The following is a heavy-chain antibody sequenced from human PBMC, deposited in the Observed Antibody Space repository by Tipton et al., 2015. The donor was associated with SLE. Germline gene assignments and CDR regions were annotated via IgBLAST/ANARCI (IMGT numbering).Heavy chain of an antibody. D-gene: IGHD2-15*01. CDR3: ARDPRTPVFGAFDI. CDR1: GVSISSSY. V-gene: IGHV4-4*07. Sequence: TLSLTCNVSGVSISSSYWSWIRQPAGKGLEWIGRFYTSGSTNYNPSLKSRVTISVDTSKNQLSLKLSSVTAADTAVYYCARDPRTPVFGAFDIWGQGAMVTVSS. J-gene: IGHJ3*02. CDR2: FYTSGST.